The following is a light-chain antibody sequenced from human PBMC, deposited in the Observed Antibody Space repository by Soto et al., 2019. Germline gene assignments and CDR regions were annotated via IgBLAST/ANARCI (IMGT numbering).Light chain of an antibody. CDR1: QTVSSSY. CDR2: GAS. Sequence: ETVLTQSPGTLSLSPGERATLSCRASQTVSSSYLAWYQQKPGQAPRLLFYGASSRATGIPDRFSGSGSGTDFTLTISRLEPEDFAVYYCQQYCQQYGSSPPSWTFGQGTRVEIK. V-gene: IGKV3-20*01. CDR3: QQYCQQYGSSPPSWT. J-gene: IGKJ1*01.